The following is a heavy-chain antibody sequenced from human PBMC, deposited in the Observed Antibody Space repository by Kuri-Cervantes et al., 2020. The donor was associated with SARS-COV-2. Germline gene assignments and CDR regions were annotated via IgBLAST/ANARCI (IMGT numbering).Heavy chain of an antibody. Sequence: SVKVSCKASGGTFSSYTISWVRQAPGQGLEWMGRIIPILGIANYAQKFQGRVTMTTDTSTSTAYMELRSLRSDDTAVYYCARDQGIAPDYVFDYWGQGTLVTVSS. CDR3: ARDQGIAPDYVFDY. CDR2: IIPILGIA. CDR1: GGTFSSYT. V-gene: IGHV1-69*04. J-gene: IGHJ4*02. D-gene: IGHD4-17*01.